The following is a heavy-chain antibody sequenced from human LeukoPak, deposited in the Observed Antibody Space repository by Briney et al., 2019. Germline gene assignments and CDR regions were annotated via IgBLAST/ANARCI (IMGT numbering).Heavy chain of an antibody. J-gene: IGHJ5*02. CDR1: GYTFTYHG. Sequence: GASVKVSCKTSGYTFTYHGISWVRQAPGQGLEWMGRINTYTGNTDYAQSFQGRVTLNTETGTTTVYIELRSLRSEDTAVYYCARDSQARDWFDPWGQGALVTVSS. CDR2: INTYTGNT. V-gene: IGHV1-18*01. CDR3: ARDSQARDWFDP.